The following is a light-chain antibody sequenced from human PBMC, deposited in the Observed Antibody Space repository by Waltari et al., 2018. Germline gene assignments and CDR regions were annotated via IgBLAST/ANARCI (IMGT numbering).Light chain of an antibody. J-gene: IGKJ4*01. CDR3: QQYDGSAVT. CDR2: STS. CDR1: QSVTSIS. V-gene: IGKV3-20*01. Sequence: IVLTQSPDTLSLSPGESATFSCRASQSVTSISLAWYQQKPGQAPRLLIYSTSSRATDFSDRFSGRGSGTDFTLTINRLEPEDSAVYHCQQYDGSAVTFGGGTRVEIK.